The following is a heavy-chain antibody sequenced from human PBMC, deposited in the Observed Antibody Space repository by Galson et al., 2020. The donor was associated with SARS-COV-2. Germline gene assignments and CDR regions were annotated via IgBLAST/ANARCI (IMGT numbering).Heavy chain of an antibody. J-gene: IGHJ6*02. CDR1: GGSFSTYY. D-gene: IGHD4-4*01. CDR2: IYDTGTT. CDR3: ARGWGLTTVTGHYYFGMEV. Sequence: SQTLSLTCSLSGGSFSTYYWSWIRQPPGKGLEWIGYIYDTGTTNYSPSLKSRVTISMDTSKKQFSLQMTSLTPADTAVYYCARGWGLTTVTGHYYFGMEVWGQGTTVTVSS. V-gene: IGHV4-59*01.